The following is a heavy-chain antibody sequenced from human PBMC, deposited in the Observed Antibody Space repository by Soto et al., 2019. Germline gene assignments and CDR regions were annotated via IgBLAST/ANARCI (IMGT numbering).Heavy chain of an antibody. CDR1: GFTFGTYA. CDR2: ISGSGRTT. D-gene: IGHD3-16*01. J-gene: IGHJ6*03. V-gene: IGHV3-23*01. Sequence: EVQLLESGGGLVQPGGSLRLSCAASGFTFGTYAMKWLRQAPGRGLECVSLISGSGRTTYYAESVKGRFTVSRDNSKSTMYMQMNSLRAEDTALYYCAKFRGPSYSYYYMDVWGKGTTVTVSS. CDR3: AKFRGPSYSYYYMDV.